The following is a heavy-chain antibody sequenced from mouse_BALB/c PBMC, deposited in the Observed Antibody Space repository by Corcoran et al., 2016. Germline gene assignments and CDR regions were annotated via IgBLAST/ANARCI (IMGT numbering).Heavy chain of an antibody. Sequence: QVQLQQSGAELARPGASVKLSCKASGYTFTDYYINWVKQRTGQGLEWIGEIYPGSGNTYYNEKFKGNATLTADKSSSTAYMQLSSLTSEDSAVYFCARSNYGNYFDYWGQGTTLTVSS. CDR3: ARSNYGNYFDY. CDR1: GYTFTDYY. CDR2: IYPGSGNT. V-gene: IGHV1-77*01. J-gene: IGHJ2*01. D-gene: IGHD2-1*01.